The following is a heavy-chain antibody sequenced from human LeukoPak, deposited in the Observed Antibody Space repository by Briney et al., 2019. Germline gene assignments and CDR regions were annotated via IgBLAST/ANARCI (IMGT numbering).Heavy chain of an antibody. V-gene: IGHV3-33*03. CDR1: GLTFSSYA. D-gene: IGHD2-2*01. CDR2: IWNDASNK. Sequence: GGSLRLSCAASGLTFSSYAMHWVRQAAGKGLEWVAVIWNDASNKYYTDSVKGRFTISRDNSKNMLYLQMNSLRAEDTAVYYCAKDICDSTSCYVWFDPWGQGTLVTVSS. CDR3: AKDICDSTSCYVWFDP. J-gene: IGHJ5*02.